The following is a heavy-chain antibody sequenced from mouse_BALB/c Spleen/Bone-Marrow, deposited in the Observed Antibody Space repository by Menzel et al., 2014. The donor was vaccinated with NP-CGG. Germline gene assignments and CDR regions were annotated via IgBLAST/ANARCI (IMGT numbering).Heavy chain of an antibody. CDR3: AVYYYGRSSFAY. D-gene: IGHD1-1*01. J-gene: IGHJ3*01. Sequence: VQLQQPGAELVKPGASVKLSCTASDFNIKDAYMHWVKQRPEQGLEWIGRIDPANVNTKYDTKFQGKATITADTSSNTAYLLLSSLTSEDTAVYYRAVYYYGRSSFAYWGQGTLVTVSA. V-gene: IGHV14-3*02. CDR2: IDPANVNT. CDR1: DFNIKDAY.